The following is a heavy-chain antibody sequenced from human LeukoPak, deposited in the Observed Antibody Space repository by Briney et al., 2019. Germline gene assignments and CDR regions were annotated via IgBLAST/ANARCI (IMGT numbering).Heavy chain of an antibody. CDR1: GFTVSSTY. CDR2: IYNSGTT. Sequence: GGSLRLSCAASGFTVSSTYMSWVRQAPGKGLEWVSVIYNSGTTYYADSVKGRFTLSRDSSKNTLYLQMNSLRAEDTAVYYCARDSPNYFYGMDVWGQGTTVTVSS. D-gene: IGHD5-24*01. V-gene: IGHV3-53*01. J-gene: IGHJ6*02. CDR3: ARDSPNYFYGMDV.